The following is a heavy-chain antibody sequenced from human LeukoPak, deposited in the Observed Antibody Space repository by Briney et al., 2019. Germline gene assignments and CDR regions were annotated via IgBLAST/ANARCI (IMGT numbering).Heavy chain of an antibody. V-gene: IGHV3-66*02. CDR3: ARDPYNWNYIDY. CDR2: IYSGGST. Sequence: TGGSLRLSCAASGLTDSSNYMTWVRQAPGKGLEWVSVIYSGGSTYYADSVKGRFTISRDNYKNTVYLQMNSLRVEDTAVYYCARDPYNWNYIDYWGQGTLVTVSS. J-gene: IGHJ4*02. D-gene: IGHD1-1*01. CDR1: GLTDSSNY.